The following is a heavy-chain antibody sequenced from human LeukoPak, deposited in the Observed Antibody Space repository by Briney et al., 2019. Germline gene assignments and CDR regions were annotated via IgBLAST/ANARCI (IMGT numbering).Heavy chain of an antibody. CDR1: GFTFSSYA. CDR2: IWFDGHKN. D-gene: IGHD3-16*01. V-gene: IGHV3-30*04. CDR3: AREDLGGFDY. J-gene: IGHJ4*02. Sequence: GGSLRLSCAASGFTFSSYAMHWVRQAPGKGLEWVALIWFDGHKNYYADSVKGRFTISRDNSKNTLFLQMDSLEPEDTAIYYCAREDLGGFDYWGQGTLVTVSS.